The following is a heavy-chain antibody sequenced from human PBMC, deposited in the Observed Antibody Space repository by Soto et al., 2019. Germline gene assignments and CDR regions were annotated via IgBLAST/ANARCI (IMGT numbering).Heavy chain of an antibody. J-gene: IGHJ4*02. CDR3: AKAELGGWVVRPWDY. D-gene: IGHD6-19*01. V-gene: IGHV3-23*01. CDR2: ISGSGGST. Sequence: EVQLLESGGGLVQPGGSLRLSCAASGFTVSSYAMSWVRQAPGKGLEWVSAISGSGGSTYYADSVKGRFTISRDNSKNPLYLQMNSLRAEDTAVYYCAKAELGGWVVRPWDYWGQGTLVTVSS. CDR1: GFTVSSYA.